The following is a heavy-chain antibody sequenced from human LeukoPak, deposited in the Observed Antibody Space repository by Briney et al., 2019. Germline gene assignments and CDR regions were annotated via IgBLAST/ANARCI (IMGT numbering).Heavy chain of an antibody. V-gene: IGHV6-1*01. D-gene: IGHD5-12*01. J-gene: IGHJ4*02. CDR1: GDIVSSNSGA. CDR3: ARGGNRVATTGGYFDY. Sequence: SQTLSLTCAISGDIVSSNSGAWNCIRQSPSRGLEWLGRTYYRSKWFNDYALSVKSRIIINPDKSKNQFSLQLNSVTPEDTAVYYCARGGNRVATTGGYFDYWGQGTLVTVSS. CDR2: TYYRSKWFN.